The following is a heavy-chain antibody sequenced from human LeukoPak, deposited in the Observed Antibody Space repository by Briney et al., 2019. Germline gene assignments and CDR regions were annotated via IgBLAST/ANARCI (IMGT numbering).Heavy chain of an antibody. D-gene: IGHD5-18*01. V-gene: IGHV3-30*01. J-gene: IGHJ6*03. CDR2: ISYDGSNK. CDR3: ARGLRGDTAMVQEYYYYMDV. Sequence: PGGSLRLSCAASGFTFSSYAMHWVRQAPGKGLEWVAVISYDGSNKYYADSVKGRFTISRDNSKNTLYLQMNSLRAEDTAVYYCARGLRGDTAMVQEYYYYMDVWGKGTTVTVSS. CDR1: GFTFSSYA.